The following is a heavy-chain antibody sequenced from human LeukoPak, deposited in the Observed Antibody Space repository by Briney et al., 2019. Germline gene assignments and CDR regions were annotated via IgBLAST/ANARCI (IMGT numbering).Heavy chain of an antibody. V-gene: IGHV5-10-1*01. CDR2: IEPSDSYT. CDR1: GYIFTSCW. J-gene: IGHJ4*02. D-gene: IGHD2-15*01. CDR3: ARLRRSGSWSVDY. Sequence: GESLKISCKGSGYIFTSCWITWVRQMPGKGLEWMGRIEPSDSYTNYSPSFQGHVTISTDKSISTAYLQWSSLKASDTAMYYCARLRRSGSWSVDYWGPGTLVTVSS.